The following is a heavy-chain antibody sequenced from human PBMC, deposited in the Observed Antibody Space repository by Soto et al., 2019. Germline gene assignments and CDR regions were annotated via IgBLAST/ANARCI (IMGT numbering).Heavy chain of an antibody. J-gene: IGHJ5*02. Sequence: GGSLRLSCAASGFTFSSYSMNWVRQAPGKGLEWVSYISSSSSTICYADSVKGRFTISRDNAKNSLYLQMNSLRAEGTAVYYCAREADYVNWFDPWGQGTLVTVSS. CDR1: GFTFSSYS. V-gene: IGHV3-48*01. D-gene: IGHD4-17*01. CDR3: AREADYVNWFDP. CDR2: ISSSSSTI.